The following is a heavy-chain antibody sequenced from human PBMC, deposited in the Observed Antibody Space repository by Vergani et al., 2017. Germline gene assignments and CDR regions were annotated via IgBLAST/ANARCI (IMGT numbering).Heavy chain of an antibody. V-gene: IGHV5-51*03. J-gene: IGHJ4*02. CDR1: GYSFTSYW. CDR2: IYPGDSDT. Sequence: EVQLVQSGAEVKKPGESLKISCKGSGYSFTSYWIGWVRQMPGKGLEWMGIIYPGDSDTRYSPSFQGQVTISADTSISTAYLQWSSLKASDTAMYYCAGLGGYYYDSSGYAHFDYWGQGTLVTVSS. CDR3: AGLGGYYYDSSGYAHFDY. D-gene: IGHD3-22*01.